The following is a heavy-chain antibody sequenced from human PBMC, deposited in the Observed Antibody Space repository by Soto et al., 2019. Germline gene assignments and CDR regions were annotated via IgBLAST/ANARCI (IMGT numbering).Heavy chain of an antibody. Sequence: QVQLVESGGGVVQPERSQRLSCAASKFTFRTYVMHWVRQAPGKGLEWVALISFDGSNKYYADSVKGRFTISRDNSKNTMYLQMNSLRPEDMAVYYCARDMIPMIMGGMSAMGVWGQGTTVTVSS. CDR2: ISFDGSNK. V-gene: IGHV3-30*04. CDR1: KFTFRTYV. CDR3: ARDMIPMIMGGMSAMGV. J-gene: IGHJ6*02. D-gene: IGHD3-22*01.